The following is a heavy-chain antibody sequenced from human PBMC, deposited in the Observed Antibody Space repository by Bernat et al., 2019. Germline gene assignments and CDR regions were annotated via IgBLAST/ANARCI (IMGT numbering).Heavy chain of an antibody. CDR2: IWYDGSNK. Sequence: QVQLVESGGGVVQPGRSLRLSCAASGFTFSSYGMHWVRQAPGKGLEWVAVIWYDGSNKYYADYVKGRITISRDNSKNTLYLQMNSLRAEDTAVYYCARDQEKYYYDSSGYSGYYYGMDVWGQGTTVTVAS. CDR1: GFTFSSYG. D-gene: IGHD3-22*01. CDR3: ARDQEKYYYDSSGYSGYYYGMDV. V-gene: IGHV3-33*01. J-gene: IGHJ6*02.